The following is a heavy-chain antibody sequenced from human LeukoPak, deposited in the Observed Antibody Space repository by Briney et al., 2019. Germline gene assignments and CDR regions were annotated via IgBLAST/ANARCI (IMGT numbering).Heavy chain of an antibody. CDR3: ARAVAVASYYYYMDV. D-gene: IGHD6-19*01. CDR1: GGSISSHY. Sequence: SETLSLTCTVPGGSISSHYWSWIRQPPGKGLEWIGYIYYSGSTNYNPPLKSRATISVDTSKNQFSLKLSSVTAADTAVYYCARAVAVASYYYYMDVWGKGTTVTVSS. V-gene: IGHV4-59*11. J-gene: IGHJ6*03. CDR2: IYYSGST.